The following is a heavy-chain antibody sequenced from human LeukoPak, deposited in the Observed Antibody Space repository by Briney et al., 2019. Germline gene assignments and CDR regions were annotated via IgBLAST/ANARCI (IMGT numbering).Heavy chain of an antibody. Sequence: GSLRLSCAASGFTISDHYMDWVRRAPGKGLEWVGRTRNKPNSYTTEYAASVKGRFTISRDDSRNSVYLHMNRLRTEDTAVYFCTTDRGLVGASGYLDSWSQGTLVTVSS. V-gene: IGHV3-72*01. CDR1: GFTISDHY. CDR3: TTDRGLVGASGYLDS. CDR2: TRNKPNSYTT. J-gene: IGHJ4*02. D-gene: IGHD1-26*01.